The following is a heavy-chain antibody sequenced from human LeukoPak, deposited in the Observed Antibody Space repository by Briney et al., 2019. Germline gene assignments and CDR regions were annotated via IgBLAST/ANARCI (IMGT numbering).Heavy chain of an antibody. V-gene: IGHV1-8*03. CDR2: MNPNSGNT. D-gene: IGHD6-19*01. CDR3: ARGGTLAGTFRIHY. J-gene: IGHJ4*02. CDR1: GYTFTSYD. Sequence: ASVKVSCKASGYTFTSYDINWVRQATGQGLEWMGWMNPNSGNTGYAQKFQGRVTITRNTSISTAYMELSSLRSEDTAVYYCARGGTLAGTFRIHYWGQGTLVTVSS.